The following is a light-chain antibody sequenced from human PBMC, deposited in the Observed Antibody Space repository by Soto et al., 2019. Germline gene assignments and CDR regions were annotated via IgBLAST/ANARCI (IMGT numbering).Light chain of an antibody. CDR2: WAS. CDR1: QTVLDSSNNRDY. Sequence: DIVMTQSPDSLAVSLGERATINCKSSQTVLDSSNNRDYLTWYQQKPGQPPKLLIYWASTRQFGVPDRFSGSGSGTDFTLTISSLQAGDVGVYYCQQDYTSPRTFGHGTKVEIK. CDR3: QQDYTSPRT. J-gene: IGKJ1*01. V-gene: IGKV4-1*01.